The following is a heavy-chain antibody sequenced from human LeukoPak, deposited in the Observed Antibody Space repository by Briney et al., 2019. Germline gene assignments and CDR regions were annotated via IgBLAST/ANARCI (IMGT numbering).Heavy chain of an antibody. CDR1: GFTFSNAW. CDR3: TTVFSGGISDY. Sequence: PGGSLRLPCAASGFTFSNAWMSWVRQAPGKGLEWVGRIKSKTDGGTTDYAAPVKGRFTISRDDSKNTLYLQMNSLRTEDTAVYYCTTVFSGGISDYWGQGTLVTVSS. J-gene: IGHJ4*02. CDR2: IKSKTDGGTT. V-gene: IGHV3-15*01. D-gene: IGHD1-14*01.